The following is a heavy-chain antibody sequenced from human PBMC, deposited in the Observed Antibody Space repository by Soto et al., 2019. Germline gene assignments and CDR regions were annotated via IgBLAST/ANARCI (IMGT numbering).Heavy chain of an antibody. Sequence: EVQLLESGGGLARPGGSLRLSCVASGFTFGDYAMTWVRQAPGKGLEWVATISATGGNIEYTDSLKGRFTISRDNSKNTLYLQLNGLTSDDTAVHYCAKVAGGLGYFDLWGRGTLVTVSS. D-gene: IGHD3-16*01. CDR3: AKVAGGLGYFDL. V-gene: IGHV3-23*01. CDR2: ISATGGNI. J-gene: IGHJ2*01. CDR1: GFTFGDYA.